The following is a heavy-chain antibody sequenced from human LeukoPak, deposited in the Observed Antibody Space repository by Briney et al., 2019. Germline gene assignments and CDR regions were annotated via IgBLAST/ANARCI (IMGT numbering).Heavy chain of an antibody. Sequence: GGSLRLSCAASGFTFSSYSMNWVRQAPGKGLEWVSSISSSSSYIYYADSVKGRFTISRDNAKNSLYLQMNSLRAEDTAVYYCASPYSSRWYELCYWGQGTLVTVSS. V-gene: IGHV3-21*01. CDR2: ISSSSSYI. D-gene: IGHD6-13*01. J-gene: IGHJ4*02. CDR3: ASPYSSRWYELCY. CDR1: GFTFSSYS.